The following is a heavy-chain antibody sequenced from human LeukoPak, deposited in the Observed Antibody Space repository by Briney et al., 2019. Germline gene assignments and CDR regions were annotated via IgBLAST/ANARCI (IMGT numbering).Heavy chain of an antibody. J-gene: IGHJ6*02. CDR1: GGTFISYA. V-gene: IGHV1-69*13. D-gene: IGHD3-10*01. CDR2: IIPIFGTA. CDR3: ARASMVRGVMMGMDV. Sequence: SVKVSCKASGGTFISYAISWVRQAPGQGLEWMGGIIPIFGTATYAQKFQGRVTITADESTSTAYMELSSLRSEDTAVYYCARASMVRGVMMGMDVWGQGTTVTVSS.